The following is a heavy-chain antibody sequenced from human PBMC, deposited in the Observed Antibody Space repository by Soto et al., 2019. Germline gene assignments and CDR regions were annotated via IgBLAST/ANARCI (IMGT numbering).Heavy chain of an antibody. V-gene: IGHV1-8*01. CDR3: ASSSGSTYYFSGMDG. Sequence: QVQLVQSGAEVKKPGASVKVSCKASGYTFTSYDINWLRQATGQGLEWMGWMNPNSGNKGYAQKFPGRVTMTWNTSISTAYIELSSLIFEVVAVYYCASSSGSTYYFSGMDGRGQGPTVTVSS. D-gene: IGHD6-13*01. CDR1: GYTFTSYD. CDR2: MNPNSGNK. J-gene: IGHJ6*01.